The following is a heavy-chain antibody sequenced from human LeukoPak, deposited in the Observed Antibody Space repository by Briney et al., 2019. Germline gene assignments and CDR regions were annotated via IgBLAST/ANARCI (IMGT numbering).Heavy chain of an antibody. Sequence: PSETLSLTCTVSGGSVSSGSYYWSWIRQPPGKGLEWIGYIYYSGSTNYNPSLKSRVTISVDTSKNQFSLKLSSVTAADTAVYYCARGPRWSGSYLDYWGQGTLVTVSS. D-gene: IGHD1-26*01. CDR3: ARGPRWSGSYLDY. CDR2: IYYSGST. J-gene: IGHJ4*02. V-gene: IGHV4-61*01. CDR1: GGSVSSGSYY.